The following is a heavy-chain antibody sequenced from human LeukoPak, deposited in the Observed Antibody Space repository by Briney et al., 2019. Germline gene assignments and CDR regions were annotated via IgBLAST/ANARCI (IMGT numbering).Heavy chain of an antibody. D-gene: IGHD3-10*01. CDR3: AKDYYGSGSYPYYFDY. CDR1: GFTFSTYA. J-gene: IGHJ4*02. V-gene: IGHV3-23*01. CDR2: ISGSGGST. Sequence: GGSLSLSRAVSGFTFSTYAMSWVRQAPGKGLEWVSVISGSGGSTYYADSVKGRFTISRDNSKNTLYLQMNSLRAEDTAVYYCAKDYYGSGSYPYYFDYWGQGAMVPDPS.